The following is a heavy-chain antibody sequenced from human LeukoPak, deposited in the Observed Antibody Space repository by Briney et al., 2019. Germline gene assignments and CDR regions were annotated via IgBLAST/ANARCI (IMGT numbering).Heavy chain of an antibody. CDR1: GHTFTSYG. V-gene: IGHV1-18*01. Sequence: ASVKVSCKASGHTFTSYGISWVRQAPGQGLEWMGWISAYNGNTNYAQKLQGRVTMTTDTSTSTAYMELRSLRSDDTAVYYCARDGMFVGGWLRGEEIDYWGQGTLVTVSS. D-gene: IGHD6-19*01. CDR2: ISAYNGNT. J-gene: IGHJ4*02. CDR3: ARDGMFVGGWLRGEEIDY.